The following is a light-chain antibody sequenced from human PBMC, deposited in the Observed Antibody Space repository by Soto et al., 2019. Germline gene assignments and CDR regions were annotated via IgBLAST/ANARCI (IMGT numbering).Light chain of an antibody. J-gene: IGLJ1*01. CDR2: EVN. Sequence: QSVLTQPASVSGSPGQSVTISCTGPRSDIGDSNFISWYQHSPGKAPRLLIYEVNNRPSGVSKRFSGSKAGNTASLTISGLLDEEEADPSCASFSSGTILVFGSGTKVTVL. V-gene: IGLV2-14*01. CDR1: RSDIGDSNF. CDR3: ASFSSGTILV.